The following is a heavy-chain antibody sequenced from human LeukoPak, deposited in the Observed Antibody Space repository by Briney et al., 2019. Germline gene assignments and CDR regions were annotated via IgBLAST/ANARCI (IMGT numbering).Heavy chain of an antibody. D-gene: IGHD3-3*01. Sequence: ASVKVSCKPSGDTFTSYFTHWVRQAPGQGLEWMGIINPSGGGTIYAQKFQGRVTMTRDTSTTTVYMELSSLRSEDTAVYYCARSITIFGVLQFGPWGQGTLVTVSS. V-gene: IGHV1-46*01. CDR2: INPSGGGT. CDR1: GDTFTSYF. CDR3: ARSITIFGVLQFGP. J-gene: IGHJ5*02.